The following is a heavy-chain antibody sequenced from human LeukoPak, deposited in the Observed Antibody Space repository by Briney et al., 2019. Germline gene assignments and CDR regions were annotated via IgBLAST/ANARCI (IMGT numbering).Heavy chain of an antibody. V-gene: IGHV3-21*01. Sequence: GGSLRLSCAASGFTFSSYSMNWVRQAPGKGLEWVSSISSSSSYIYYADSVKGRFTISRDNAKNSLYLQMNSLRAEDTAVYYCAIIAAAEVYYYYYMDVWGKGTTVTVSS. J-gene: IGHJ6*03. CDR3: AIIAAAEVYYYYYMDV. D-gene: IGHD6-13*01. CDR2: ISSSSSYI. CDR1: GFTFSSYS.